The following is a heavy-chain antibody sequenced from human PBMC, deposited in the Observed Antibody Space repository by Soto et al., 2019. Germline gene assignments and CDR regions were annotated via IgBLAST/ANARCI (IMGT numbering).Heavy chain of an antibody. CDR2: ISRDGTNK. CDR1: GFTFSRYA. CDR3: ARSRSGAVADSFDF. J-gene: IGHJ4*02. Sequence: QVQLVESGGGVVQPGRSLRLSCAASGFTFSRYAIHWVRQAPGKGLEWVAVISRDGTNKYYVDSVKGRFTISRDNSRNTLYLQMNSLRHEDAAVYYCARSRSGAVADSFDFWGQGTLVTVSS. D-gene: IGHD3-10*01. V-gene: IGHV3-30*04.